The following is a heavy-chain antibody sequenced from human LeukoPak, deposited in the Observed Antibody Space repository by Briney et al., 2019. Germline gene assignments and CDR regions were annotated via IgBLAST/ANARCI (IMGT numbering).Heavy chain of an antibody. Sequence: PGRSLRLSCAASGFTFSSYGMHWVRQAPGKGLEWVAVISFDGSTKYYADSVKGRFTISRDNSKNTLYLQMNSLRAEDTAVYYCAKYSNWYAQIDYWGQGTLVTVSS. D-gene: IGHD6-13*01. CDR3: AKYSNWYAQIDY. V-gene: IGHV3-30*18. CDR2: ISFDGSTK. CDR1: GFTFSSYG. J-gene: IGHJ4*02.